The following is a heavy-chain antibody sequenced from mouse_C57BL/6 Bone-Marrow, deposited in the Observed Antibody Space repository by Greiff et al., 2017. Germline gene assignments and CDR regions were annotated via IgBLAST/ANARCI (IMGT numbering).Heavy chain of an antibody. CDR2: IDPENGDT. Sequence: EVQLQQSGAELVRPGASVKLSCTASGFNIKDDYMHWVKQRPEQGLEWIGWIDPENGDTEYASKFQGKATITADTSSNTAYLQLSSLTSEDTAVYYCTARGYYGGYFDYWGQGTALTVSS. J-gene: IGHJ2*01. CDR1: GFNIKDDY. V-gene: IGHV14-4*01. D-gene: IGHD1-1*01. CDR3: TARGYYGGYFDY.